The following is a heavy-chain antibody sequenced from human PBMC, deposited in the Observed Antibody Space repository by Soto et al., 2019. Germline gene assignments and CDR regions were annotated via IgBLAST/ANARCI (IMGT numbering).Heavy chain of an antibody. D-gene: IGHD3-22*01. Sequence: LSLTCTVSVGSISSYYWSWIRQPAGKGLEWIGRIYTSGSTNYNPSLKSRVTMSVDTSKNQFSLKLSSVTAADTAVYYCARASRVYYYDSSGYYYFDYWGQGTLVTSPQ. J-gene: IGHJ4*02. CDR3: ARASRVYYYDSSGYYYFDY. V-gene: IGHV4-4*07. CDR2: IYTSGST. CDR1: VGSISSYY.